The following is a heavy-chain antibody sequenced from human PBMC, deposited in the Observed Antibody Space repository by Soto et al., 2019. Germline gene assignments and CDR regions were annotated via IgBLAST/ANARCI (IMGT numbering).Heavy chain of an antibody. Sequence: EVQLVESGGGLVKPGGSLRLSCAASGFTFTRYSMNWVRQAPGKGLEWVSSISSTTNYIYYGDSMKGRFTISRDNAKNSLYLEVNSLRAEDAAVYYCAIESEDLTSNFDYWGQGTLVTVSS. J-gene: IGHJ4*02. CDR3: AIESEDLTSNFDY. CDR2: ISSTTNYI. CDR1: GFTFTRYS. V-gene: IGHV3-21*06.